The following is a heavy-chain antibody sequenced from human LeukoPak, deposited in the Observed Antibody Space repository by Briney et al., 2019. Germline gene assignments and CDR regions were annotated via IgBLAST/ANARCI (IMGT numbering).Heavy chain of an antibody. CDR1: GGSFSGYY. Sequence: SETLSLTCAVHGGSFSGYYWSWIRQPPGKGLEWIGEINHSGSTNYNPSLKSRVTISVDTSKNQFSLKLSSVTAADTAVYYCARGYCSGTSCYYIDYWGQGTLVTVSS. J-gene: IGHJ4*02. V-gene: IGHV4-34*01. CDR2: INHSGST. CDR3: ARGYCSGTSCYYIDY. D-gene: IGHD2-2*01.